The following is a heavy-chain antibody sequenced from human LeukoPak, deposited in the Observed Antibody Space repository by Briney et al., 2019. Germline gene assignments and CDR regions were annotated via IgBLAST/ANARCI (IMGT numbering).Heavy chain of an antibody. D-gene: IGHD6-19*01. CDR3: ATHPSSGWHSDY. Sequence: SETLSLTCTVSGYSISSGYYWGWIRQPPGKGLEWIGSICHSGSTYYNPSLKSRVTISVDTSKNQFSLKLSSVTAADTAVYYCATHPSSGWHSDYWGQGTLVTVSS. CDR2: ICHSGST. J-gene: IGHJ4*02. V-gene: IGHV4-38-2*02. CDR1: GYSISSGYY.